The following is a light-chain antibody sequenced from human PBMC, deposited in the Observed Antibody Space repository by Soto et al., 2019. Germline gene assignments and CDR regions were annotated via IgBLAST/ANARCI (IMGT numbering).Light chain of an antibody. CDR1: QSISNY. J-gene: IGKJ4*01. V-gene: IGKV1-39*01. CDR2: GAS. CDR3: QQSYSIPLP. Sequence: DIQMTQSPSFLSASVGDRVTITCRASQSISNYLNWYQWEPGKAPKPLIYGASSFQSGVPSRFSGRGSGTDFTLTISSLQPEDFATDYCQQSYSIPLPFSGGTKVEIK.